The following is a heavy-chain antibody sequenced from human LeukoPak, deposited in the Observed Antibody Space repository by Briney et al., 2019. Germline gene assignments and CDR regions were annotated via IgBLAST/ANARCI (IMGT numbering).Heavy chain of an antibody. D-gene: IGHD3-22*01. CDR1: GVTVRSNY. Sequence: GGSLRLSCAASGVTVRSNYMSCVRQAPGKGLEWVSVIYSGGSTYYADSVKGRFTISRDNSKNTLYLQMNSLRAEDTAVYYCARASPYYYDSSGPIDYWGQGTLVTVSS. CDR2: IYSGGST. J-gene: IGHJ4*02. CDR3: ARASPYYYDSSGPIDY. V-gene: IGHV3-66*02.